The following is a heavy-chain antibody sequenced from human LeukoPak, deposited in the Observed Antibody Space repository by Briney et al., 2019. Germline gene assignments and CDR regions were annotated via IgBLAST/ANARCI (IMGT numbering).Heavy chain of an antibody. J-gene: IGHJ5*02. CDR1: GYTFTGYY. CDR2: INPNSGGT. Sequence: GASVKVSCKASGYTFTGYYMHWVRQAPGQGLEWMGWINPNSGGTNYAQKFQGRVTMTRDTSISTAYMELSRLRSDDTAVYYCARGREYYDISTGYYWFDPWGQGTLVTVSS. CDR3: ARGREYYDISTGYYWFDP. D-gene: IGHD3-9*01. V-gene: IGHV1-2*02.